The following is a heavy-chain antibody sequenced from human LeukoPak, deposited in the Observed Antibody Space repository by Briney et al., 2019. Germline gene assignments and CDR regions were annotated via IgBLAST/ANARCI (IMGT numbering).Heavy chain of an antibody. CDR3: XXXXXXXXXXXXNLNWFDP. V-gene: IGHV1-2*02. Sequence: SXXTFXXXYMHWVRQAPGQGLEWMGWINPNSGGTNYAQKFQGRVTMTRDTSISTAYMELSRLRSDDTAVYYCXXXXXXXXXXXXNLNWFDPWGQGTLVTVSS. J-gene: IGHJ5*02. CDR2: INPNSGGT. CDR1: XXTFXXXY.